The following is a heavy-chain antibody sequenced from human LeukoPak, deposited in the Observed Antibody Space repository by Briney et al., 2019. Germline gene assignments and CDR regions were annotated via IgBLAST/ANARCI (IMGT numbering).Heavy chain of an antibody. CDR3: ARAAGYSSGWWHSGFDY. D-gene: IGHD6-19*01. CDR1: GFTVSSNY. Sequence: GGSLRLSCAASGFTVSSNYMSWVRQAPGKGLEWVSVIYSGGSTYYADSVKGRFTISRDNSKNTLYLQMNSLRAEDTAVYYCARAAGYSSGWWHSGFDYWGQGTLVTVSS. V-gene: IGHV3-66*02. J-gene: IGHJ4*02. CDR2: IYSGGST.